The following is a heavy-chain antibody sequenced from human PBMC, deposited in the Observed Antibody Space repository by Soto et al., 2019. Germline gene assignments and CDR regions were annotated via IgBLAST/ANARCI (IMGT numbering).Heavy chain of an antibody. CDR2: IWYDGSNK. CDR1: GFTFSSYG. Sequence: GGSLRLSCAASGFTFSSYGMHWVRQAPGKGLEWVAVIWYDGSNKYYADSVKGRFTISRDNSKNTLYLQMNSLRAEDTAVYYCARDGTVTNFDYWGQGTLVTVSS. J-gene: IGHJ4*02. V-gene: IGHV3-33*01. D-gene: IGHD4-17*01. CDR3: ARDGTVTNFDY.